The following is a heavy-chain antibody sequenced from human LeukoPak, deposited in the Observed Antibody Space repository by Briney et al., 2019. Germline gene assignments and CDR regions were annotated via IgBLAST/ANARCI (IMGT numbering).Heavy chain of an antibody. Sequence: SETLSLTCTVSGGSISSGGYYWSWIRQPPGKGLEWIGYIYHSGSTYYNPSLKSRVTISVDRSKNQFSLKLSSVTAADTAVYYCASSSAYDFWSGYDYWGQGTLVTVSS. CDR2: IYHSGST. J-gene: IGHJ4*02. CDR3: ASSSAYDFWSGYDY. D-gene: IGHD3-3*01. V-gene: IGHV4-30-2*01. CDR1: GGSISSGGYY.